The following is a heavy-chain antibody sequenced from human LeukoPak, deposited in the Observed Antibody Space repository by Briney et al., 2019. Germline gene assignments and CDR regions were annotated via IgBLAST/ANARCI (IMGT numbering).Heavy chain of an antibody. V-gene: IGHV3-23*01. CDR1: GISFSNYA. Sequence: PGGSLRLSCAASGISFSNYAMSWVRQAPGRGLEWVSAISGSGGSTYYADSVKGRFTISRDNSKNTLYLQMNSLRAEDTAVYYCAKDGLSFIIAAAGKFDYWGQGTLVTVSS. CDR2: ISGSGGST. D-gene: IGHD6-13*01. J-gene: IGHJ4*02. CDR3: AKDGLSFIIAAAGKFDY.